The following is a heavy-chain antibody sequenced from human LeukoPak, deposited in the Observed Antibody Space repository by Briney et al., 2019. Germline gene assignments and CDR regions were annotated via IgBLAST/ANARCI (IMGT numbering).Heavy chain of an antibody. Sequence: SETLSLTCAVYGGSFSGYYWSWIRQPPGKGLEWIGEINHSGSTNYNPSLKSRVTISVDTSKNQFSLKLSSVTAADTAVYYCARGYCTNGVCRYFDYWGQGTLVTVSS. CDR1: GGSFSGYY. D-gene: IGHD2-8*01. V-gene: IGHV4-34*01. CDR3: ARGYCTNGVCRYFDY. J-gene: IGHJ4*02. CDR2: INHSGST.